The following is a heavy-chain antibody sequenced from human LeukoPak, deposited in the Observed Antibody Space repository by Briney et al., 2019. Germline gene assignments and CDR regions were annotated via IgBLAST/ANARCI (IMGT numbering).Heavy chain of an antibody. CDR1: GGSISSYY. Sequence: KPSETLSLTCTVSGGSISSYYWSWLRQPPGKGLEWIGYIYYSGSTNYNPSLKSRVTISVDTFKNHFSLKLSSVTAADTAVYYCARLYDSSGYYYPFDYWGQGTLVTASS. CDR3: ARLYDSSGYYYPFDY. D-gene: IGHD3-22*01. V-gene: IGHV4-59*08. CDR2: IYYSGST. J-gene: IGHJ4*02.